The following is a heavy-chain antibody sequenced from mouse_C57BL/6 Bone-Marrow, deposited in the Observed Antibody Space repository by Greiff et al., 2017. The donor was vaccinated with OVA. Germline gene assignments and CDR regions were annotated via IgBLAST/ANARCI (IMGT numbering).Heavy chain of an antibody. D-gene: IGHD1-1*01. V-gene: IGHV1-18*01. J-gene: IGHJ1*03. CDR3: ARRLRWYFDV. CDR1: GYTFTDYN. CDR2: INPNNGGT. Sequence: EVQLQQSGPELVKPGASVKLPCKASGYTFTDYNMDWVKQSHGKSLEWIGDINPNNGGTIYNQKFKGKATLTVDKSSSTAYMELRSLTSEDTAVYYCARRLRWYFDVWGTGTTVTVSS.